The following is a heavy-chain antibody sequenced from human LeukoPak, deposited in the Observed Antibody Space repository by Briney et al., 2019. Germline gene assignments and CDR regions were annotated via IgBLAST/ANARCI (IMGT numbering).Heavy chain of an antibody. CDR1: GFTFSSYG. J-gene: IGHJ5*02. CDR2: ISYDGSNK. CDR3: AKDGYSSGWLQA. V-gene: IGHV3-30*18. D-gene: IGHD6-19*01. Sequence: PGRSPRLSCAASGFTFSSYGMHWVRQAPGKGLEWVAVISYDGSNKYYADSVKGRFTISRDNSKNTLYLQMNSLRAEDTAVYYCAKDGYSSGWLQAWGQGTLVTVSS.